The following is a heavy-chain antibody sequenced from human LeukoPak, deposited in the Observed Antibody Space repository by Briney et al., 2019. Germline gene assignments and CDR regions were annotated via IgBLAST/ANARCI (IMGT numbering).Heavy chain of an antibody. CDR2: INPNSGGT. J-gene: IGHJ1*01. CDR1: GYTFTGYY. D-gene: IGHD3-22*01. V-gene: IGHV1-2*02. Sequence: ASVKVSCKASGYTFTGYYMHWVRQAPGQGLEWMGWINPNSGGTNYAQKFQGRVTMTRDTSISTAYTELSRLRSDDTAVYYCARAYYYDSSGYAEYFQHWGQGTLVTVSS. CDR3: ARAYYYDSSGYAEYFQH.